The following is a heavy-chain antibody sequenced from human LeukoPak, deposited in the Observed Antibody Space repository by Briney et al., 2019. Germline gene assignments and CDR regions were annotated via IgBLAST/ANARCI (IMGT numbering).Heavy chain of an antibody. V-gene: IGHV4-59*01. CDR2: IYHSGTT. CDR1: GGSITRFY. Sequence: SETLSLTCNVSGGSITRFYWSWIRQPPGKGLEWIGYIYHSGTTNYSPSLKSRVTLSVDTSKSQFSLRLDSVTAADTAVYYCAREKRVVGAPHFDSWGQGTLVTVSS. CDR3: AREKRVVGAPHFDS. D-gene: IGHD1-26*01. J-gene: IGHJ4*02.